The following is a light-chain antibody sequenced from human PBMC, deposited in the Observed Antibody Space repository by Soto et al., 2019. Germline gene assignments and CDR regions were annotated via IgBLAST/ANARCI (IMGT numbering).Light chain of an antibody. CDR1: SSDVGFYNF. Sequence: QSALTQPPCASGSPGHSLTLSCPGTSSDVGFYNFVSWYQQHPGKAPKLMIYDVTERPSGVPDRFSGSKSGNTASLTISGLQTEDEADYYCCSYAGAYTVVFGAGTKVTVL. J-gene: IGLJ1*01. V-gene: IGLV2-11*01. CDR2: DVT. CDR3: CSYAGAYTVV.